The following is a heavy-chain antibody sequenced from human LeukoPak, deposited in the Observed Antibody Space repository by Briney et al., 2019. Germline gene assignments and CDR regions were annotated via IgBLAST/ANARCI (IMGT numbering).Heavy chain of an antibody. CDR2: ISADGANT. CDR1: AFTFSSHA. D-gene: IGHD3-22*01. V-gene: IGHV3-23*01. J-gene: IGHJ4*02. Sequence: GGSLRLSCAASAFTFSSHAMSWVRQTPGKRLEWVSGISADGANTLYADSVKGRFTVSRDNSKNTLYLHMRSLRAEDAAMYFCVYYDSSGYYYGRLRYWGQGTPVTVSS. CDR3: VYYDSSGYYYGRLRY.